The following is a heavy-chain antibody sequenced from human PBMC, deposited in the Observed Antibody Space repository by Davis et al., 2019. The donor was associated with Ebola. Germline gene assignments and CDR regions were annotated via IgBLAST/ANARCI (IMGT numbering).Heavy chain of an antibody. CDR1: GFTFSSYA. J-gene: IGHJ3*02. Sequence: GESLKISCAASGFTFSSYAMHWVRQAPGKGLEWVAVISYDGSNKYYADSVKGRFTISRDNSKNTLYLQMNSLRAEDTAVYYCARVPRSGAFDIWGQGTMVTVSS. CDR2: ISYDGSNK. V-gene: IGHV3-30-3*01. D-gene: IGHD3-10*01. CDR3: ARVPRSGAFDI.